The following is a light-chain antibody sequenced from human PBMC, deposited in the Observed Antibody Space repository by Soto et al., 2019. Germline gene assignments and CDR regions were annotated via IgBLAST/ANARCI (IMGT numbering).Light chain of an antibody. CDR2: GAS. CDR3: QQYNNWPPYT. J-gene: IGKJ2*01. Sequence: EIVMTQSPATLSVSPGERATLSCRASQSISYNLAWYQQKPGQAPRLLIYGASTRATGIPARFSGSGSGTEFTLTISSLQSEDFAVYYCQQYNNWPPYTFGQGTKLGIK. CDR1: QSISYN. V-gene: IGKV3-15*01.